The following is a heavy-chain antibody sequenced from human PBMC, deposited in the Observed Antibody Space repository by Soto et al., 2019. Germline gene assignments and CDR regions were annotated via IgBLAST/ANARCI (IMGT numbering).Heavy chain of an antibody. J-gene: IGHJ5*02. CDR3: ARRGRESANWFDP. V-gene: IGHV1-69*06. Sequence: QVQLVQSGAEVKTPGSSVKVSCKASGGSFNSYSIDWVRQVPGQGLEWMGGIIPMSGRPNYAQRFQGRVTFSADKSASTVYLEVNSLRNGDTAVYYCARRGRESANWFDPLGQGTLVTVSS. CDR2: IIPMSGRP. CDR1: GGSFNSYS.